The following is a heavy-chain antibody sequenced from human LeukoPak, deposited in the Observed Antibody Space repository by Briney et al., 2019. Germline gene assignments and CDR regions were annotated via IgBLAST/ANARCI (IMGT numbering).Heavy chain of an antibody. J-gene: IGHJ4*02. Sequence: GASVKVSCKAAGGTFCSYDISGVRQAPGQGLEWMGRIIPIFGTANYAQKFQGRVPITTDESTSTAYMELSSLRSEDTAVYYCAREPKWELPPDYWGQGTLVTVPS. CDR3: AREPKWELPPDY. D-gene: IGHD1-26*01. CDR1: GGTFCSYD. V-gene: IGHV1-69*05. CDR2: IIPIFGTA.